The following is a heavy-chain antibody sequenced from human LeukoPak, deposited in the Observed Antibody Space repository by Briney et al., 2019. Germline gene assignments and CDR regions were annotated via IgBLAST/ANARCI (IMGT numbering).Heavy chain of an antibody. J-gene: IGHJ4*02. CDR2: INPDGGST. D-gene: IGHD6-6*01. V-gene: IGHV1-46*01. CDR3: ANSIAARNYFDY. CDR1: GYSFTSYY. Sequence: ASVKVSCKASGYSFTSYYMHWVRQAPGQGLEWMGIINPDGGSTSYAQRFQGRVTMTRDTSTSTVYMELSSLRSEDTAVYYCANSIAARNYFDYWGQGTLVTVSP.